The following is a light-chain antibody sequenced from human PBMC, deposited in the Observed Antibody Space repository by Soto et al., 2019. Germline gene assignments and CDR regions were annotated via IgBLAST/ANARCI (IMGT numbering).Light chain of an antibody. V-gene: IGKV1-39*01. Sequence: DIQMTQSPSSLSASVGDRVTITCRASQSISTYLNWYQHKPGRAPNLLISAASSLQSGVPSRFSGSGSGTDFTLTISSLQPEDFAPYYCQQSYSTPLTFGGGTKVEIK. CDR2: AAS. CDR3: QQSYSTPLT. CDR1: QSISTY. J-gene: IGKJ4*01.